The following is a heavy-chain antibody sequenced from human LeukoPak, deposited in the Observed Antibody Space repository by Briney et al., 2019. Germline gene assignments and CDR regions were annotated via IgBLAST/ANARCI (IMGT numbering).Heavy chain of an antibody. CDR2: VNPNNGGT. CDR1: GYTFTGFY. V-gene: IGHV1-2*02. CDR3: AXXGXXXXXFDN. J-gene: IGHJ4*02. Sequence: ASVKVSCKASGYTFTGFYLHWLRQAPGQGLEWMGWVNPNNGGTNYAQKFQGRVTMTRDTSISTAYMELSRLRSDDTAVYYCAXXGXXXXXFDNXGXGXLVPVS.